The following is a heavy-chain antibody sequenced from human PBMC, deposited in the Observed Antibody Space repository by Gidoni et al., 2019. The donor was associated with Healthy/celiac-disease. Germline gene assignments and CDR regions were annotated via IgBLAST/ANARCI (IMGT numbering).Heavy chain of an antibody. CDR3: ARGDEGAFDI. Sequence: QVQLQQWGAGLLKPSETLSLTCAVYGGSFSGYYWSWIRQPPGKGLEWIGEINHSGSTNYNPSLKCRVTISVDTSKNQFSLKLSSVTAADTAVYYCARGDEGAFDIWGQGTMVTVSS. CDR2: INHSGST. J-gene: IGHJ3*02. V-gene: IGHV4-34*01. CDR1: GGSFSGYY.